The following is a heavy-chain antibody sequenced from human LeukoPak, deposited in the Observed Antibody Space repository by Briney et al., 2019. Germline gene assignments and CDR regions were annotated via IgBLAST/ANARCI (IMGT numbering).Heavy chain of an antibody. CDR3: ARAHCNSTSCYHNWFDL. CDR1: GFTFSVYS. D-gene: IGHD2-2*01. CDR2: ISSRSNFT. Sequence: GGSLRLSCAASGFTFSVYSMNWVRQSPGQGLEWVSSISSRSNFTFYADSVKGRFSSSRDNAEDSLYLQINSLRAEDTAVYYCARAHCNSTSCYHNWFDLWGQGTLVIVSS. J-gene: IGHJ5*02. V-gene: IGHV3-21*04.